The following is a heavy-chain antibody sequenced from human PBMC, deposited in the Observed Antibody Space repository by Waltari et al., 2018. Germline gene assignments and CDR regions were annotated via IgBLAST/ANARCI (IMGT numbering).Heavy chain of an antibody. CDR3: ARSIFGVVSSNWFDP. J-gene: IGHJ5*02. V-gene: IGHV4-38-2*01. CDR2: IYHSGST. CDR1: GYSISSGYY. Sequence: QVQLQESGPGLVKPSETLSLTCAVSGYSISSGYYWCWIRQPPGKGLEWIGSIYHSGSTYYNPSLKSRVTISVDTSKNQFSLKLSSVTAADTAVYYCARSIFGVVSSNWFDPWGQGTLVTVSS. D-gene: IGHD3-3*01.